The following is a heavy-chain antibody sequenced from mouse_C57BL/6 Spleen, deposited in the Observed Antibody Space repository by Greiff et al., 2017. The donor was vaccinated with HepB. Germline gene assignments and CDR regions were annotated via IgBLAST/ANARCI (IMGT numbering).Heavy chain of an antibody. Sequence: QVQLKQPGAELVKPGASVKLSCKASGYTFTSYWMQWVKQRPGQGLEWIGEIDPSDSYTNYNQKFKGKATLTVDTSSSTAYMQLSSLTSEDSAVYYCARREGNYYFDYGGQGTTLTVSS. D-gene: IGHD2-1*01. V-gene: IGHV1-50*01. CDR2: IDPSDSYT. CDR3: ARREGNYYFDY. J-gene: IGHJ2*01. CDR1: GYTFTSYW.